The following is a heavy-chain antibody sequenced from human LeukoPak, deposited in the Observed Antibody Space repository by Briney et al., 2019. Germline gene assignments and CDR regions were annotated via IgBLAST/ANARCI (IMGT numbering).Heavy chain of an antibody. V-gene: IGHV4-30-2*01. CDR1: GGSISSGDYS. J-gene: IGHJ4*02. CDR3: ARAPVVGVYFDY. CDR2: IYHSGST. D-gene: IGHD1-26*01. Sequence: SETLSLTCAVSGGSISSGDYSWSWIRQPPGKGLEWIGYIYHSGSTYYNPSLKSRVTISVDRSKNQFSLRLSSMTTADTAVYYCARAPVVGVYFDYWGQGTQVTVSS.